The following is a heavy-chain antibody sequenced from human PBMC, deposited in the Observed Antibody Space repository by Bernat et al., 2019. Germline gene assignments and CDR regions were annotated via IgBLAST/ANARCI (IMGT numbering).Heavy chain of an antibody. CDR3: ASLFVMVRGVVTANSKDY. D-gene: IGHD3-10*01. Sequence: QVQLVESGGGLVKAGTSLRLSCAASGFTFSDHYMSWIRQAPGKGLEWVSYISSSGSTIFYADSVKGRFTISRDNAKNSLYLQMNSLRAEDSAVYYCASLFVMVRGVVTANSKDYWGQGTLVTVSS. CDR2: ISSSGSTI. V-gene: IGHV3-11*01. J-gene: IGHJ4*02. CDR1: GFTFSDHY.